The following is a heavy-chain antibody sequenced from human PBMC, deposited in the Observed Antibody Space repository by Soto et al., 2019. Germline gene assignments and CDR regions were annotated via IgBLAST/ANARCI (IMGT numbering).Heavy chain of an antibody. J-gene: IGHJ6*02. CDR1: GFTVSTKY. V-gene: IGHV3-53*01. CDR3: AREQRSGSYSASQYYGMDV. CDR2: IYTDDSR. Sequence: PGGSLRLSCAASGFTVSTKYMSWVRQAPGKGLEWVSVIYTDDSRYYXDSVKGRFAMSRDNPKNMLYLQMNSLRAEDTAVYYCAREQRSGSYSASQYYGMDVWGQGTTVTVSS. D-gene: IGHD1-26*01.